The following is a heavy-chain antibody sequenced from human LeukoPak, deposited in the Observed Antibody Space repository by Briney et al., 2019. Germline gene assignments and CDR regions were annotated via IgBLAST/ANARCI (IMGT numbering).Heavy chain of an antibody. Sequence: PGGSLRLSCAASGFTFSDYYMSWIRQAPGKGLEWVSYISSSGSTIYYADSVKGRFTISRDNAKRSLYLQMNSLRAEDTAVYYCARDGELGSPADAFDIWGQGTMVTVSS. D-gene: IGHD1-26*01. V-gene: IGHV3-11*04. J-gene: IGHJ3*02. CDR1: GFTFSDYY. CDR3: ARDGELGSPADAFDI. CDR2: ISSSGSTI.